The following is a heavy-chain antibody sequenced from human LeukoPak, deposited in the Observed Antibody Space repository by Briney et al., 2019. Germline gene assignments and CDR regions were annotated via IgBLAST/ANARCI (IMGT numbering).Heavy chain of an antibody. Sequence: SETLSLTCTVSGGSISSSSYYWGWIRQSPGKGLEWIGSIYYSGITYYNPSLKSRVTISVDTSKNQFSLKLSSVTAADTAVYYCARPRLQLEDAFDIWGQGTMVTVSS. CDR1: GGSISSSSYY. CDR3: ARPRLQLEDAFDI. V-gene: IGHV4-39*01. J-gene: IGHJ3*02. D-gene: IGHD1-1*01. CDR2: IYYSGIT.